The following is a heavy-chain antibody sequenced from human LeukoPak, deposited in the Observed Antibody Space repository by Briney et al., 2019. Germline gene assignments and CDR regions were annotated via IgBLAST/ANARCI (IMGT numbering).Heavy chain of an antibody. CDR3: AGLFDH. J-gene: IGHJ5*02. CDR1: GFTFSSYA. V-gene: IGHV3-30-3*01. CDR2: ISYDGSNK. Sequence: GGSLRLSCAASGFTFSSYAMHWVRQAPGKGLEWVAVISYDGSNKYYADSVKGRFTISRDNSKNTLYLQMNSLRAEDTAVYYCAGLFDHWGQGTLVTVSS.